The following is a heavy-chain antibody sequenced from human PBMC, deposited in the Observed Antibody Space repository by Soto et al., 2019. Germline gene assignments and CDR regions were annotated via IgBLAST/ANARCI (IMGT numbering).Heavy chain of an antibody. CDR2: IIPIFGTA. Sequence: QVQLVQSGAEVKKPGSSVKVSCKASGGTFSSYAISWVRQAPGQGLEWMGGIIPIFGTANYAQKFQGRVTITEDESTSTAYMELSSLRSEDTAVYYCARLEPEYYYDSSGYEKYYFDYWGQGTLVTVSS. CDR3: ARLEPEYYYDSSGYEKYYFDY. J-gene: IGHJ4*02. D-gene: IGHD3-22*01. V-gene: IGHV1-69*12. CDR1: GGTFSSYA.